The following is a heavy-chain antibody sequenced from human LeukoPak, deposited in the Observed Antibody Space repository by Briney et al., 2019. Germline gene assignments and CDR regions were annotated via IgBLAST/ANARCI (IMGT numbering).Heavy chain of an antibody. V-gene: IGHV5-51*01. CDR3: ARHALSSSWYRTVNWFDP. J-gene: IGHJ5*02. CDR2: IYPGDSDT. D-gene: IGHD6-13*01. Sequence: GASLKISCKGSGYSFTSYWIGWVRPLPGKGLEWMGIIYPGDSDTRYSPSFQGQVTISADKSISTAYLQWSSLKASDTAMYYCARHALSSSWYRTVNWFDPWGQGTLVTVSS. CDR1: GYSFTSYW.